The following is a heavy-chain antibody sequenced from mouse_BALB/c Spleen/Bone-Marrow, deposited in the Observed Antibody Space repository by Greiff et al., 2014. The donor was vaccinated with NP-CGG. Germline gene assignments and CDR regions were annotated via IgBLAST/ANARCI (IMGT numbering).Heavy chain of an antibody. CDR2: IRNKANGYTT. CDR3: ARIGSSFYYYAMDY. V-gene: IGHV7-3*02. CDR1: GFTFTDYY. D-gene: IGHD1-1*01. J-gene: IGHJ4*01. Sequence: EVKLVESGGGLVQPGGSLRLSRATSGFTFTDYYMSWVRQPPGKALEWLGFIRNKANGYTTEYSASVKGRFTISRDNSQSILYLQMNTLRAEDSATYYCARIGSSFYYYAMDYWVKEPQSPSPQ.